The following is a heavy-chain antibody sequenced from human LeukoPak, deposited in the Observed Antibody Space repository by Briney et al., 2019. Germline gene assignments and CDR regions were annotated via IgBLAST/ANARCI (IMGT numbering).Heavy chain of an antibody. CDR3: ARFDLEYGDYPPFRYFDY. Sequence: GGSLRLSCGASGFTFSNYAMSWVRQAPGKGLEWVSGINDNGSTRFYADSVKGRFTISRDNSKNTLYLQMDSLRAEDTAVYYCARFDLEYGDYPPFRYFDYWGQGTLVTVSS. CDR2: INDNGSTR. V-gene: IGHV3-23*01. CDR1: GFTFSNYA. J-gene: IGHJ4*02. D-gene: IGHD4-17*01.